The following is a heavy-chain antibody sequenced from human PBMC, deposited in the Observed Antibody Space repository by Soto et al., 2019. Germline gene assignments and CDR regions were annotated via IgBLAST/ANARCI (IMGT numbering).Heavy chain of an antibody. J-gene: IGHJ4*02. CDR3: ARQSTNPKYYFDF. CDR2: IYYIGST. Sequence: TSETLSLTCTVSGGSISSSNYYWGWIRQPPGEGLEWIGSIYYIGSTYYNPSLKSRVTISVDASENQFSLKLSSVTAADTAVYYCARQSTNPKYYFDFWGQGTLVTVSS. V-gene: IGHV4-39*01. CDR1: GGSISSSNYY.